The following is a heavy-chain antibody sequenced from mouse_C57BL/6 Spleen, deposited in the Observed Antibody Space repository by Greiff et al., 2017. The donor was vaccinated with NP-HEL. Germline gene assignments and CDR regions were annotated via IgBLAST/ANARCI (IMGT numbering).Heavy chain of an antibody. CDR3: ARSTMMTSGYFDY. CDR2: IYPGSGST. Sequence: VQLQQPGAELVKPGASVKMSCKASGYTFTSYWITWVKQRPGQGLEWIGDIYPGSGSTNYNEKFKSKATMTVDTSSSTAYMQLSSLTSEDSAVYDCARSTMMTSGYFDYWGQGTTLTVSS. J-gene: IGHJ2*01. CDR1: GYTFTSYW. V-gene: IGHV1-55*01. D-gene: IGHD2-4*01.